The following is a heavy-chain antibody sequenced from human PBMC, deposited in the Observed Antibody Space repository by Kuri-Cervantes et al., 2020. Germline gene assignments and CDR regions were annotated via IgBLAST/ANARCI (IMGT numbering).Heavy chain of an antibody. V-gene: IGHV1-2*02. CDR1: GYTFTGYY. Sequence: ASVKVSCKASGYTFTGYYMHWVRQAPGQGLEWMGWINPNSGGTNYAQKFQGRVTMTRDTSTSTAYMELSRLRSDDTAVYYCARGYYYDSSGYLRWGVAFDYWGQGTLVTVSS. D-gene: IGHD3-22*01. J-gene: IGHJ4*02. CDR3: ARGYYYDSSGYLRWGVAFDY. CDR2: INPNSGGT.